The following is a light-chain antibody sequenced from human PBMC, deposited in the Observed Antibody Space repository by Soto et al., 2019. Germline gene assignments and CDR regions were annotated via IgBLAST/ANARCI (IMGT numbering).Light chain of an antibody. V-gene: IGKV3D-20*02. CDR3: QQRSNWPLT. CDR2: GAS. CDR1: QSVRSSF. Sequence: EIVLTQSPGTVSLSPGERATLSCRASQSVRSSFLAWYQQKPGQAPRLLISGASSRATGIPDRFSGSGSGTDFTLTISRLEPEDFAVYYCQQRSNWPLTFGGGTKVEIK. J-gene: IGKJ4*01.